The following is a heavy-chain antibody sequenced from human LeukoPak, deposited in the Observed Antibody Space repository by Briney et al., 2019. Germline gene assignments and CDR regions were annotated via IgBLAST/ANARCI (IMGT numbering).Heavy chain of an antibody. J-gene: IGHJ5*02. V-gene: IGHV3-7*01. CDR2: IKQDGSEK. Sequence: GGSLRLSCAASGFTFSRYWMSWVRQAPGKGLEWVANIKQDGSEKYYVDSVKGRFTFSRDNAKNSLYLQMNSLRAEDTAVYYCARDLGPGGQGTLVTVSS. CDR1: GFTFSRYW. CDR3: ARDLGP.